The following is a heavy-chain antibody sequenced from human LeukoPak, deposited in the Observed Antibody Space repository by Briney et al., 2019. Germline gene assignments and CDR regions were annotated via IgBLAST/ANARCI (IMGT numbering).Heavy chain of an antibody. CDR2: IDPSDSYT. J-gene: IGHJ4*02. CDR1: GYSFTSYC. CDR3: ARRPNDLYDYGDYLLTD. D-gene: IGHD4-17*01. V-gene: IGHV5-10-1*01. Sequence: GESLRISCKGSGYSFTSYCISWVRQMPGKGLEWMGRIDPSDSYTNYSPSFQGHVTISADKSISTAYLQWSSLKASDTAMYYCARRPNDLYDYGDYLLTDWGQGTLVTVSS.